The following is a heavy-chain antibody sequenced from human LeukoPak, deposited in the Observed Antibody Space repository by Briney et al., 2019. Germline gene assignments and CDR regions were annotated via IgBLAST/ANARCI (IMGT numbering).Heavy chain of an antibody. Sequence: TLSLTCAVSGYSISSGYYWGWIRQPPGKALEWLALIYWNDDKRYSPSLKSRLTITKDTSKNQVVLTMTNMDPVDTATYYSAHKRQDYYDSSGYYLDAFDIWGQGTMVTVSS. J-gene: IGHJ3*02. CDR3: AHKRQDYYDSSGYYLDAFDI. CDR2: IYWNDDK. D-gene: IGHD3-22*01. CDR1: GYSISSGYYW. V-gene: IGHV2-5*01.